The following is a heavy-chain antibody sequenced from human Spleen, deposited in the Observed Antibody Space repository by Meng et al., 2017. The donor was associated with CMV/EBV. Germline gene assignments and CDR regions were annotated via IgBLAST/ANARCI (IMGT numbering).Heavy chain of an antibody. CDR3: AKASLRLLCSL. J-gene: IGHJ4*02. Sequence: ASVKVSCKASGYTFTGYYIHWVRQAPGQGLEWMGWINPNSGGTNYAQKFEGRVTMTRDTSISTAYMELSSLRSEDTAVYYCAKASLRLLCSLWGQGTLVTVSS. CDR2: INPNSGGT. CDR1: GYTFTGYY. V-gene: IGHV1-2*02. D-gene: IGHD3-10*01.